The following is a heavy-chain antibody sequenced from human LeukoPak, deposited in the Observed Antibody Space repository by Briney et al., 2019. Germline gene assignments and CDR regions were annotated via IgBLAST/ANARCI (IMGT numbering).Heavy chain of an antibody. J-gene: IGHJ6*03. D-gene: IGHD6-13*01. CDR1: GFSFSSYS. CDR2: ISSGSNTI. CDR3: ARDLSAPPHLVTYYYYMDV. Sequence: GGSLRLSCVASGFSFSSYSMNWVRQAPGKGLEWCSYISSGSNTIDYADSVKGRFTISRDNAKSSLYLQMNSLRAEDTAVYYCARDLSAPPHLVTYYYYMDVWGKGATVTVSS. V-gene: IGHV3-48*01.